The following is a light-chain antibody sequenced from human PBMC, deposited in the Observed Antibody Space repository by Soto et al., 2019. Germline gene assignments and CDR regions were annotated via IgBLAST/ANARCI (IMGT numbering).Light chain of an antibody. Sequence: EIVLTQSPSTLSLSPGERATLSCRASQTVSSYLAWYQQKPGKAPRLLIYDASNRATGIPARFSGSGSGTDFTLTISSLEPEDFAAYYCQQLSSWPGTFGQGTKVEIK. CDR3: QQLSSWPGT. V-gene: IGKV3-11*01. J-gene: IGKJ1*01. CDR1: QTVSSY. CDR2: DAS.